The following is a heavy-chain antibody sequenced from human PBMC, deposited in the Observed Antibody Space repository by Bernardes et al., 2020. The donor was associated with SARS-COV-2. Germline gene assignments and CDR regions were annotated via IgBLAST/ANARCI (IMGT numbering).Heavy chain of an antibody. V-gene: IGHV3-9*01. CDR1: GFTFNDFA. CDR2: ITWNGAII. Sequence: GWSLRLSCAASGFTFNDFAMHWVRQAPGKGLEWVSSITWNGAIIDYADSVKGRFITSRDNAKNSLYLQMNSLKSEDTALYFCAKDIVATIDAFDVWGQGTMVSVAS. CDR3: AKDIVATIDAFDV. J-gene: IGHJ3*01. D-gene: IGHD2-21*01.